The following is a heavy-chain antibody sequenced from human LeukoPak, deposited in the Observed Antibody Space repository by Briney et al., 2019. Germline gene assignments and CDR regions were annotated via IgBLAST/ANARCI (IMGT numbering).Heavy chain of an antibody. CDR2: MWYDGSKD. CDR3: AKDRETYEYTFDY. Sequence: GGSLRLSCTTSGFTFGDYAMSWFRQAPGKGLEWVAVMWYDGSKDYYADSVKGRFTISRDTSKNTLYLQMNNLRAEDTAVYYCAKDRETYEYTFDYWGQGTLVTVSS. CDR1: GFTFGDYA. J-gene: IGHJ4*02. V-gene: IGHV3-33*06. D-gene: IGHD6-6*01.